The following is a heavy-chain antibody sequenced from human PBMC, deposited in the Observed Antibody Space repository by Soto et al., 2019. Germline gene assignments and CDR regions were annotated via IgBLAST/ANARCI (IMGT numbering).Heavy chain of an antibody. CDR2: IYSGGST. J-gene: IGHJ4*02. V-gene: IGHV3-53*01. CDR3: ARGHQYDSSGYYCY. CDR1: GFTVSSNY. Sequence: GGSLRLSCAASGFTVSSNYMSWVRQAPGKGLEWVSVIYSGGSTYYADSVKGRFTISRDNSKNTLYLQMNSLRAEDTAVYYCARGHQYDSSGYYCYWGQGTLVTVSS. D-gene: IGHD3-22*01.